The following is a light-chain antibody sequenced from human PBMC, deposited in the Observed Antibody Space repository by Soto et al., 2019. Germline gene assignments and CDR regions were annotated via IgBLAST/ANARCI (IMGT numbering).Light chain of an antibody. Sequence: EIVMTQSPATLSLPPGERATLSCRASQSVSSSYLSWYQQKPGQAPRLLIYGASTRATGIPARFSGSGSGTDFTLTISSLQPEDFAVYYCQQDYNLPLTFGGGTKVDIK. CDR2: GAS. CDR1: QSVSSSY. V-gene: IGKV3D-7*01. CDR3: QQDYNLPLT. J-gene: IGKJ4*01.